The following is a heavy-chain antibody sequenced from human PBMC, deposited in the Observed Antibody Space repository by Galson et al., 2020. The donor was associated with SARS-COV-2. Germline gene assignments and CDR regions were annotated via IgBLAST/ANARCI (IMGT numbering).Heavy chain of an antibody. J-gene: IGHJ4*02. CDR1: GFTFSSYA. CDR3: ARDRLTAYFDY. D-gene: IGHD3-16*01. Sequence: GGSLRLSCAASGFTFSSYAMHWVRQAPGKGLEWVAVISYDGSNKYYADSVKGRFTIPRDNSKNTLYLQMNSLRAEDTAVYYCARDRLTAYFDYWGQGTLVTVSS. V-gene: IGHV3-30*04. CDR2: ISYDGSNK.